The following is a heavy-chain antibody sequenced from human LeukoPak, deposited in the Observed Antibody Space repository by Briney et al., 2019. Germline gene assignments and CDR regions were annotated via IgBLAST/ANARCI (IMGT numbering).Heavy chain of an antibody. CDR2: ISAYNGNT. D-gene: IGHD3-22*01. Sequence: GASVKVSCKASGYSFSDYGISWVRQAPGQGLEWMGWISAYNGNTNYAQKLRGRVTMTTDTSTSTAYMELRSLRSDDTAVYYCARVTMIVDRESDYWGQGTLVTVSS. CDR1: GYSFSDYG. V-gene: IGHV1-18*01. J-gene: IGHJ4*02. CDR3: ARVTMIVDRESDY.